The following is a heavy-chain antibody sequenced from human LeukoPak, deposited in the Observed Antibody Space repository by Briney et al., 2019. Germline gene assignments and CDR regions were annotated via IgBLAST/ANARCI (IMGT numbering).Heavy chain of an antibody. D-gene: IGHD3-9*01. Sequence: ASVKVSCKASGGTLSDHVISWVRQAPGHGLEWMGGIIPLKGTSKLTQKLQDRSTISADESTNTVYMEERSLRSEDTALYYCATYDVLTGFEYWGQGTLVIVSS. V-gene: IGHV1-69*13. CDR2: IIPLKGTS. CDR3: ATYDVLTGFEY. J-gene: IGHJ4*02. CDR1: GGTLSDHV.